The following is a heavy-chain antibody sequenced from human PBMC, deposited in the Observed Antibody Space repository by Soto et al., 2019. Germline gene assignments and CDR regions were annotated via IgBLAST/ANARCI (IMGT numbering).Heavy chain of an antibody. V-gene: IGHV3-30*03. J-gene: IGHJ4*02. Sequence: GGSLRLSCAASGFTFSSYGMHWVRQAPGKGLEWLAAISNDGSNIYYVDYVKGRFTISRDNSKNTLYLQMDSLRVEDTAFYYCGRCGGGTCYTPFDYWGQGTLVTVSS. D-gene: IGHD2-15*01. CDR1: GFTFSSYG. CDR2: ISNDGSNI. CDR3: GRCGGGTCYTPFDY.